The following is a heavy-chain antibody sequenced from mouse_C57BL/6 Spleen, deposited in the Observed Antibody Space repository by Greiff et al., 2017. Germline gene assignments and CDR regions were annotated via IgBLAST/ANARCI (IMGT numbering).Heavy chain of an antibody. J-gene: IGHJ2*01. Sequence: QVQLQQPGTELVKPGASVKLSCKASGYTFTSYWMHWVKQRPGQGLEWIGNINPSNGGTNYNEKFKGKATLTVDKSSSTAYMQLSSLTSEDAAVYYCARSYYYGSPYFDYWGQGTTLTVSS. CDR3: ARSYYYGSPYFDY. CDR1: GYTFTSYW. D-gene: IGHD1-1*01. CDR2: INPSNGGT. V-gene: IGHV1-53*01.